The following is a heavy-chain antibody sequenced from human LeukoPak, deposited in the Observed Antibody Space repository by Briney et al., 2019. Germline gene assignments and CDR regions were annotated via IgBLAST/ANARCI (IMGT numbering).Heavy chain of an antibody. V-gene: IGHV1-18*01. CDR2: INTYNGNT. CDR1: GYTFTSYD. D-gene: IGHD6-19*01. J-gene: IGHJ4*02. CDR3: ARRAGGYSSGWYQFHFHS. Sequence: GASVKVSCKASGYTFTSYDISWVRQAPGQGLEWMGWINTYNGNTNYAQKLQGRVTMTTDTSTSTAYMELRSLTSDGTAVYYCARRAGGYSSGWYQFHFHSWGQGTLVTVSS.